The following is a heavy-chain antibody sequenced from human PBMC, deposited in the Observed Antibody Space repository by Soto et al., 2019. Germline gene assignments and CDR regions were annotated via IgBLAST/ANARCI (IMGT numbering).Heavy chain of an antibody. J-gene: IGHJ4*02. CDR3: ARHFSVDYFDY. CDR1: GGSISSGGYY. V-gene: IGHV4-39*01. Sequence: SETLSLTCTVSGGSISSGGYYWSWIRQHPGKGLEWIGYIYYSGSTYYNPSLKSRVTISVDRSKNQFSLKLSSVTAADTAVYYCARHFSVDYFDYWGQGARVTVSS. CDR2: IYYSGST.